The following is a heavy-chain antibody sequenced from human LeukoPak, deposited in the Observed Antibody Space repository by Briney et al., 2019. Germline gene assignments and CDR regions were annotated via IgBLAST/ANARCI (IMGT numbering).Heavy chain of an antibody. J-gene: IGHJ6*02. V-gene: IGHV3-48*04. Sequence: QPGGSLRLSCAASGFTFSNYGMNWVRQAPGKGLEWVSYTSSSGSTIYYADSVKGRFTISRDNAKNSLYLQMNSLRAEDTAVYYCARDRDVLMVYPSGMDVWGQGTTVTVSS. CDR2: TSSSGSTI. D-gene: IGHD2-8*01. CDR1: GFTFSNYG. CDR3: ARDRDVLMVYPSGMDV.